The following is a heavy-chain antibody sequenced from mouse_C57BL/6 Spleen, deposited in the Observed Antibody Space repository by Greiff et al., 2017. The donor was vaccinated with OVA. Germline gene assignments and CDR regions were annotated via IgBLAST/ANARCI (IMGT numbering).Heavy chain of an antibody. CDR2: INPYNGGT. J-gene: IGHJ4*01. Sequence: VQLQQSGPVLVKPGASVKMSCKASGYTFTDYYMNWVKQSHGKSLEWIGVINPYNGGTSYNQKFKGKAPLTVDKSSSTAYMELNSLTSEDSAVYYCARSLYPYAMDYWGQGTSVTVSS. CDR1: GYTFTDYY. V-gene: IGHV1-19*01. D-gene: IGHD2-1*01. CDR3: ARSLYPYAMDY.